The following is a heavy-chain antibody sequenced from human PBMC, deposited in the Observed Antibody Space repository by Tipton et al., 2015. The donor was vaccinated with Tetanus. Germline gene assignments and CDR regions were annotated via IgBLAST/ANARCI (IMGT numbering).Heavy chain of an antibody. D-gene: IGHD5-24*01. CDR1: YDSFYGYY. CDR2: ISHSENT. J-gene: IGHJ4*02. V-gene: IGHV4-34*01. CDR3: ARWRDGFNRALDS. Sequence: LRLSCAVYYDSFYGYYWSWIRQPPGKGLEWIGEISHSENTNCNPSLQSRVTISMNTANNRIYLNLTSVTAADTAVYYCARWRDGFNRALDSWGQGIMVTVSS.